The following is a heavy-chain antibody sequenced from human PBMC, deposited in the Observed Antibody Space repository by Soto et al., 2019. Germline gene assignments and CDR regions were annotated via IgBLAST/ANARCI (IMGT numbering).Heavy chain of an antibody. V-gene: IGHV4-61*02. CDR1: GGSITSGDYY. CDR3: AREGSYSAYNFAHGIQLWSFDF. CDR2: IFSSGST. J-gene: IGHJ4*02. Sequence: PSETLSLTCTVSGGSITSGDYYWSWVRQPAWKGLEWIGRIFSSGSTSFNPSLESRVAMSVDTSKNHFSLNLSSVTAADMAVYYCAREGSYSAYNFAHGIQLWSFDFWGQGALVTVS. D-gene: IGHD5-12*01.